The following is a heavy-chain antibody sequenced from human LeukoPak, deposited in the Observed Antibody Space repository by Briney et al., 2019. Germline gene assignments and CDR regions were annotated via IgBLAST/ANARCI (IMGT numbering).Heavy chain of an antibody. CDR1: GGSFSGYY. CDR3: ARGGWGLLWFGELLYAGYFDY. D-gene: IGHD3-10*01. V-gene: IGHV4-34*01. CDR2: INHSGST. Sequence: SETLSLTCAVHGGSFSGYYWSWIRQPPGKGLEWIGEINHSGSTNYNPSLKSRVTISVDTSENQFSLKLSSVTAADTAVYYCARGGWGLLWFGELLYAGYFDYWGQGTLVTVSS. J-gene: IGHJ4*02.